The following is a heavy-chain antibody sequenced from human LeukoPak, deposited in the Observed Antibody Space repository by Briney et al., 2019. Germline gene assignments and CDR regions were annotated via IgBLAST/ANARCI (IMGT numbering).Heavy chain of an antibody. J-gene: IGHJ3*02. CDR3: ARNTTNHTITVTNAFDI. CDR1: GYSISSGYY. Sequence: SETLSLTCAVSGYSISSGYYWGWIRQPPGKGLEWIGSIYHSGSTYYNPSLKSRVTILVDTSKNQFSLKLSSVTAADTAVYYCARNTTNHTITVTNAFDIRGQGTMVTVSS. V-gene: IGHV4-38-2*01. CDR2: IYHSGST. D-gene: IGHD4-17*01.